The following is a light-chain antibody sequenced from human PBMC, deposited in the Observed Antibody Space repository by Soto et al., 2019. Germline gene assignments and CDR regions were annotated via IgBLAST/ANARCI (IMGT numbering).Light chain of an antibody. CDR3: QLDGNLPLT. J-gene: IGKJ5*01. CDR1: DDITNY. CDR2: DAS. Sequence: IRGTHCSSSLAGSEGDRVTFTCRASDDITNYLAWYQQQAGKAPKLLIDDASTLYSGVPSRFSGSGSGTDFTLTISGLQPEDFAVYYCQLDGNLPLTFGQGTRMEIK. V-gene: IGKV1-9*01.